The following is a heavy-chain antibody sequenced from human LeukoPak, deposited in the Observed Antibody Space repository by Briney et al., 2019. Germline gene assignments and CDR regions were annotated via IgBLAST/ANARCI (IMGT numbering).Heavy chain of an antibody. Sequence: GGSLRLSCAASGFTFSSYAMSRVRQAPGKGLEWVSAISGSGGSTYYADSVKGRFTISRDNSKNMLYLQMNSLRAEDTAVYYCAKEREAVAAYNYYYGMDVWGKGTTVTVSS. J-gene: IGHJ6*04. CDR2: ISGSGGST. D-gene: IGHD6-19*01. CDR1: GFTFSSYA. V-gene: IGHV3-23*01. CDR3: AKEREAVAAYNYYYGMDV.